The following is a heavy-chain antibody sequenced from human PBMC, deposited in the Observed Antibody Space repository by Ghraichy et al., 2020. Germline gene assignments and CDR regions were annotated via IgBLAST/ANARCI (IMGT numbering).Heavy chain of an antibody. Sequence: LNISCAASGFTFSSYGMHWVRQAPGKGLEWVAVISYDGSNKYYADSVKGRFTISRDNSKNTLYLQMNSLRAEDTAVYYCAKVDNTYGMDVWGQGTTVTVSS. D-gene: IGHD2-2*03. J-gene: IGHJ6*02. CDR2: ISYDGSNK. V-gene: IGHV3-30*18. CDR1: GFTFSSYG. CDR3: AKVDNTYGMDV.